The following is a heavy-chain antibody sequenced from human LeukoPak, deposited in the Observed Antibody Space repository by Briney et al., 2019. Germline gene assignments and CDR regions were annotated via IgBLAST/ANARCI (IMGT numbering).Heavy chain of an antibody. Sequence: GGSLRLSCATSGFTFSSYGMHWVRQAPGKGLEWVAFIRYDGSNKYYADSVKGRFTISRDNSKNTLYLQMNSLRAEDTAVYYCARSGDFWSGYYDAFDIRGQGTMVTVSS. CDR1: GFTFSSYG. CDR3: ARSGDFWSGYYDAFDI. V-gene: IGHV3-30*02. D-gene: IGHD3-3*01. J-gene: IGHJ3*02. CDR2: IRYDGSNK.